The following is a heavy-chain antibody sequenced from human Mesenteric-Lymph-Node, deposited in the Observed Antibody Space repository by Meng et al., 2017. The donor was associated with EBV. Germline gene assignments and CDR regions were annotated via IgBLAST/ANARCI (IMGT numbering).Heavy chain of an antibody. J-gene: IGHJ4*02. D-gene: IGHD3-3*01. CDR1: GYTFTSYD. V-gene: IGHV1-8*01. CDR2: TNPNSGDT. CDR3: SRDSIYDGQDY. Sequence: QVQPVQSGAEVKKPGASETLSVKASGYTFTSYDINWVRQATGQGLEWMGWTNPNSGDTGSAQKFQGRVTMTRNTSIITAYMELNSLTSDDTAVYYCSRDSIYDGQDYWGQGTLVTVSS.